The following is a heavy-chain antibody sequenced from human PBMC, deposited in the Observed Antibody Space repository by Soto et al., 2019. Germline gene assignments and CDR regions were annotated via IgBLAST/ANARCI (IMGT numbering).Heavy chain of an antibody. J-gene: IGHJ6*02. V-gene: IGHV5-51*01. CDR1: GYSFTSYW. Sequence: GKSLKISCKGSGYSFTSYWISWMSKMPGKSLEWMGFIFPGDSDTRYSPSFQGQVTISADKSISTAYLQWSSLKASDTAMYYCARRAAAGIREGVRYYYYGMDVWGQGTTVTVSS. CDR3: ARRAAAGIREGVRYYYYGMDV. CDR2: IFPGDSDT. D-gene: IGHD6-13*01.